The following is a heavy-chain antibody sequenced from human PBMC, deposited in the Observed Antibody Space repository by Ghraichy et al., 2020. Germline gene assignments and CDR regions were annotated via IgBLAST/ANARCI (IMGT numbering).Heavy chain of an antibody. J-gene: IGHJ5*02. CDR2: IDHSGDT. D-gene: IGHD3-16*01. V-gene: IGHV4-34*01. Sequence: ESLNISCALYGGSFSDYFWTWIRQPPGKGLEWIGEIDHSGDTNYSPSLKSRVTISVDTSKNQFSLKVNSVTAADTAIYYCARGVLLRSWGQGTLVTVSS. CDR1: GGSFSDYF. CDR3: ARGVLLRS.